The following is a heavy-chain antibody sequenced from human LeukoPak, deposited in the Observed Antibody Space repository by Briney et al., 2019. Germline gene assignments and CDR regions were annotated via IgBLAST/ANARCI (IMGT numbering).Heavy chain of an antibody. V-gene: IGHV1-8*01. CDR2: MNPNSGNT. Sequence: ASVKVSCKASGYTFTSYDINWVRQATGQGLEWMGWMNPNSGNTGYAQKFQGRVTMTRNTSIGTAYMELSSLRSEDTAVYYCARGYCSSTSCYTENWFDPWGQGTLVTVSS. J-gene: IGHJ5*02. CDR1: GYTFTSYD. CDR3: ARGYCSSTSCYTENWFDP. D-gene: IGHD2-2*02.